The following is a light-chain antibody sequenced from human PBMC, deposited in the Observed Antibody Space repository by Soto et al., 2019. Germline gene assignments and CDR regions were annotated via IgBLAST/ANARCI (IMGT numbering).Light chain of an antibody. CDR1: SSDVGGYNY. V-gene: IGLV2-11*01. Sequence: QSALTQPRSVSGSPGQSVTISCTGTSSDVGGYNYVSWYQQHPGKAPKLMIYDVSKPPSGVPNRFSGSKSGNTASRTISGLQAEDEADYYCCSYAGSYTSHVVFVGGTKLNVL. CDR2: DVS. CDR3: CSYAGSYTSHVV. J-gene: IGLJ2*01.